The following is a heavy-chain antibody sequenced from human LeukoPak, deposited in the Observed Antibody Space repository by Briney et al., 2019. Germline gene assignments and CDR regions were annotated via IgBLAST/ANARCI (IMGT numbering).Heavy chain of an antibody. J-gene: IGHJ4*02. V-gene: IGHV3-7*01. D-gene: IGHD4-23*01. CDR2: IKEDGSEI. CDR3: ARDRGYSTFDY. CDR1: AFTFSNYW. Sequence: GGSLRLSCAASAFTFSNYWMSWVRQAPGKGLEWEANIKEDGSEINYVDCVKGRFTISRDNAKNSLYLQMNSLRVDDTAVYYCARDRGYSTFDYWGQGTLVTVSS.